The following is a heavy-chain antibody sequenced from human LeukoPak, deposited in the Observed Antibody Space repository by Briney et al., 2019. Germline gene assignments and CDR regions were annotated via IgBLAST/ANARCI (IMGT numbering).Heavy chain of an antibody. CDR1: GDSISSYL. Sequence: KASETLSLTRTVSGDSISSYLWSCIPHPPGEGLEWFGYFQDSGSATYNTSLKSRITMSLATSKNQFSLKLRSATAADTAVYYCARDCHSVDTATPRGFDPWGQGTLVTVSS. CDR3: ARDCHSVDTATPRGFDP. D-gene: IGHD2-15*01. CDR2: FQDSGSA. V-gene: IGHV4-59*01. J-gene: IGHJ5*02.